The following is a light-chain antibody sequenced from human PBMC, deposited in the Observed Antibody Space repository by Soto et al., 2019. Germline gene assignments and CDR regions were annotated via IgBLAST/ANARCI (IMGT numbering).Light chain of an antibody. CDR1: QSISSW. V-gene: IGKV1-5*03. CDR3: QQYNSLWT. J-gene: IGKJ1*01. Sequence: DLQMTQSPSTLSASVGDRVTITCRASQSISSWLAWYQQKPGKAPKLLIYKASSLESGVPSRFSGSGSGTEFTLTISSLLPDDFATYDCQQYNSLWTFGQGTKVEIK. CDR2: KAS.